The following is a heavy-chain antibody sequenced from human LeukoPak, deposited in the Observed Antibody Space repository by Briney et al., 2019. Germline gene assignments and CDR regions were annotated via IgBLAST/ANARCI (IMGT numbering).Heavy chain of an antibody. CDR3: ARAQYGWFDP. V-gene: IGHV3-74*03. J-gene: IGHJ5*02. Sequence: GGSLRLSCAVSDFLFSSYWMHWVRQAPGKGLVWVLRINTDGSATTYADSVKGRFTISRDNAKNTLYLQMKSLRAEDTAVYYCARAQYGWFDPWGQGTLVTVSS. D-gene: IGHD3-10*01. CDR2: INTDGSAT. CDR1: DFLFSSYW.